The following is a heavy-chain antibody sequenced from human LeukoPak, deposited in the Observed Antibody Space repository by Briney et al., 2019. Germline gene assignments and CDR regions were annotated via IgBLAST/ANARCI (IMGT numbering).Heavy chain of an antibody. V-gene: IGHV3-23*01. CDR3: AKKVGTTYYHFDY. Sequence: PGGSLRLSCATSGFTFSNYAMSWVRQAPGKGLEWVSAISGGGGTTYYVDSVKGRFTISRDSSTNTLYLQMNSLRAEDTAVYYCAKKVGTTYYHFDYWGQGTLVTVSS. D-gene: IGHD1-26*01. CDR2: ISGGGGTT. J-gene: IGHJ4*02. CDR1: GFTFSNYA.